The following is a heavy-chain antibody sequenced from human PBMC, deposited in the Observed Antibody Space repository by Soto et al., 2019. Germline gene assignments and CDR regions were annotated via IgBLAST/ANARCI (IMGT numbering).Heavy chain of an antibody. CDR3: ARSGGLTMIGEYGMDV. J-gene: IGHJ6*02. D-gene: IGHD3-22*01. CDR1: GGTFSSYA. V-gene: IGHV1-69*13. Sequence: ASVKVSCKASGGTFSSYAISWVRQASGQGLEWMGGIIPIFGTANYAQKFQGRVTITADESTSTAYMELSSLRSEDTAVYYCARSGGLTMIGEYGMDVWGQGTTVTVSS. CDR2: IIPIFGTA.